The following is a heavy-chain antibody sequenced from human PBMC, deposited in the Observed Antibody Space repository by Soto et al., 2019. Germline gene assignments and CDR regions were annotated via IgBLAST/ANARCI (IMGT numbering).Heavy chain of an antibody. CDR2: INPSGGST. V-gene: IGHV1-46*01. Sequence: DSVKVSCKASGYTFTSYYTHWVRQAPGQGLEWMGIINPSGGSTSYAQKFQGRVTMTRDTSTSTVYMELSSLRSEDTAVYYCARGIVPAATDYYYYGMDVWGQGTTVTVSS. J-gene: IGHJ6*02. CDR3: ARGIVPAATDYYYYGMDV. D-gene: IGHD2-2*01. CDR1: GYTFTSYY.